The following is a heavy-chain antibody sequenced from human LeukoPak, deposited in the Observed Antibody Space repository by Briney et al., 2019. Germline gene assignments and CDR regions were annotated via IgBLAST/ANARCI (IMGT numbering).Heavy chain of an antibody. CDR3: ATRDCSGGSCYCNY. D-gene: IGHD2-15*01. V-gene: IGHV4-31*03. Sequence: PSQTLSLTCTVSGGSISSGGYYWRWIRQHPGKGLEWIGYIYYSGSTYYNPSLKSRVTISVDTSKNQFSLKLSSVTAADTAVYYCATRDCSGGSCYCNYWGQGTLVTVSA. CDR2: IYYSGST. CDR1: GGSISSGGYY. J-gene: IGHJ4*02.